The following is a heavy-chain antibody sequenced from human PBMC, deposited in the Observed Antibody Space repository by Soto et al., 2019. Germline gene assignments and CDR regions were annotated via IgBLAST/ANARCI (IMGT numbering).Heavy chain of an antibody. J-gene: IGHJ4*02. CDR1: GYTFTDYD. V-gene: IGHV1-8*01. CDR3: EVTTGY. CDR2: MNPDSGNA. D-gene: IGHD2-21*02. Sequence: QVQVVQSRAEVKKPGASVKVSCKTSGYTFTDYDINWVRQAAGQGIEYMGWMNPDSGNAGNAQQFESRVTMTSNTSISTSYMELSGLRSEDTAVYFCEVTTGYWGQGTMVTVCS.